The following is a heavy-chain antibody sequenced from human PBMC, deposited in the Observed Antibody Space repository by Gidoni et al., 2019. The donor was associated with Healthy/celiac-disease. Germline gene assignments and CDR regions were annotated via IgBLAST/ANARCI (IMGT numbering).Heavy chain of an antibody. CDR1: GRSLSGYY. CDR2: INHSGST. D-gene: IGHD6-13*01. CDR3: ARGRGKQHRYWYFDL. Sequence: QVQLQQWSAGLLKNSETLSLTCAVEGRSLSGYYWSWIRQPPGKGLEWIGEINHSGSTNYNPSLKSRVTISVDTSKNQFSLKLSSVTAADTAVYYCARGRGKQHRYWYFDLWGRGTLVTVSS. V-gene: IGHV4-34*01. J-gene: IGHJ2*01.